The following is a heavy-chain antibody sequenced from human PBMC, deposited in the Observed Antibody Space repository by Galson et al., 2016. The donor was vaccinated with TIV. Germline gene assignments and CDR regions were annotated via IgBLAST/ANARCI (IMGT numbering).Heavy chain of an antibody. CDR3: ARDHPQGWGFDC. CDR2: ISNTGSLK. D-gene: IGHD7-27*01. J-gene: IGHJ4*02. V-gene: IGHV3-21*01. Sequence: SLRLSCAASGFSFSNYAMSWVRQAPGRGLEWVSSISNTGSLKHYPDSLKGQFTISRDNARNSVFLQMNSLRAEDTAVYYCARDHPQGWGFDCWGQGTLVTVSS. CDR1: GFSFSNYA.